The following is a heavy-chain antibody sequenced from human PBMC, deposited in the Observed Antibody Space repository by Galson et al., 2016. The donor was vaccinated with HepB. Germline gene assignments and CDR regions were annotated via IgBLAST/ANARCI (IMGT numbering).Heavy chain of an antibody. Sequence: SVKVSCKASGHTFTDYYMHWVRQAPGQGLEWMGWINPKSGGTNFAQKFQGRVTMTRDTSISTAYLDLRSLRSDDTAVYYCARWCSAGCEKSRGDAFDFWGQGTMVTVSS. CDR1: GHTFTDYY. V-gene: IGHV1-2*02. CDR3: ARWCSAGCEKSRGDAFDF. D-gene: IGHD4/OR15-4a*01. CDR2: INPKSGGT. J-gene: IGHJ3*01.